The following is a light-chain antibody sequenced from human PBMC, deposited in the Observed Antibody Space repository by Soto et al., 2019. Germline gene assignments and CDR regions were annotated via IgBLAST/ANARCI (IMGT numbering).Light chain of an antibody. CDR3: QQSYSAPVT. CDR2: AAS. V-gene: IGKV1-39*01. CDR1: QSISSY. J-gene: IGKJ2*01. Sequence: DIQMTQSPSSLSASIGDRVTIACLASQSISSYLNWYQQKPGKAPKLLIHAASSLQSGVPSRFSGSGSGTDFTLTISSLQAEDFAVYYCQQSYSAPVTFGPGTNLDI.